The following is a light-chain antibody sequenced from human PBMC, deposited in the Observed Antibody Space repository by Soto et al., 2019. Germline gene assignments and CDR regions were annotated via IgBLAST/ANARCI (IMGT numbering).Light chain of an antibody. CDR1: SSNIGAGYD. V-gene: IGLV1-40*01. CDR3: QCYDSSLSGYVV. CDR2: GNS. Sequence: QSVLTQPPSVSGAPGQRVTISCTGSSSNIGAGYDVHWYQQLPGTAPKLLIYGNSNRPSGVPDRFSGSKSGTSASLAITGLQAEDEADCYCQCYDSSLSGYVVFGGGTKVTVL. J-gene: IGLJ2*01.